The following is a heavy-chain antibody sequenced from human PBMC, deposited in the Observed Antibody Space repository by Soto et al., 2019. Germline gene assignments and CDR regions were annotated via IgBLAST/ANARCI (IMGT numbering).Heavy chain of an antibody. CDR3: ARGGRIRASGWFDY. J-gene: IGHJ4*02. CDR2: IQQDGSET. D-gene: IGHD6-19*01. CDR1: RFTFSTYW. V-gene: IGHV3-7*03. Sequence: EVQLVESGGGLVQPGGSLRLSCAASRFTFSTYWMSWVRQAPGKGLEWVANIQQDGSETYYVDSVKGRFTISRDNAKNSLYLQMNSLRAEDTAVYYCARGGRIRASGWFDYWGQGTLVTVSS.